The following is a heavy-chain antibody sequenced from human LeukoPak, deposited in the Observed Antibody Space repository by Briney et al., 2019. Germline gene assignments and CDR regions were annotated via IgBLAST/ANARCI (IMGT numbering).Heavy chain of an antibody. CDR3: ARGSEQWLTYFDY. J-gene: IGHJ4*02. V-gene: IGHV4-4*07. CDR2: IYTSGSP. CDR1: GGSISSNS. D-gene: IGHD6-19*01. Sequence: PSQTLSLTCTVPGGSISSNSWSWTRQPAGKGLEWIGHIYTSGSPNYNPSLRSRVTMSVDTSKNQISLKLSSVTAADTAVYYCARGSEQWLTYFDYWGQGTLVTVSS.